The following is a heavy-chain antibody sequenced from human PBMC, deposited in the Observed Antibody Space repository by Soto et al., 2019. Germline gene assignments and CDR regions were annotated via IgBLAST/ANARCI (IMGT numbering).Heavy chain of an antibody. CDR1: GFTFSDYY. D-gene: IGHD3-22*01. CDR2: ISSSGST. Sequence: GGSLRLSCAASGFTFSDYYMSWIRQAPGKGLEWVSYISSSGSTYYADSVKGRFTISRDNSKNTLYLQMNSLRAEDTAVYYCAKRYYYDSSGYYPDYYYYGMDVWGQGTTVTVSS. CDR3: AKRYYYDSSGYYPDYYYYGMDV. J-gene: IGHJ6*02. V-gene: IGHV3-11*01.